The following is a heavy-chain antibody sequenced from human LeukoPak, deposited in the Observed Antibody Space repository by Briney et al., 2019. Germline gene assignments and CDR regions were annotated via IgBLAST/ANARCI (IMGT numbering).Heavy chain of an antibody. CDR2: IDYSGST. CDR3: ARLTARIPNMFDY. V-gene: IGHV4-59*08. D-gene: IGHD2-15*01. J-gene: IGHJ4*02. CDR1: GDSSSSYF. Sequence: SETLPLTCTVSGDSSSSYFWTWVRQPPGKGLEWIGYIDYSGSTKYNPSLKSRVTTSVDTSKNQFSLKVRSVTAADTAVYFCARLTARIPNMFDYWGQGILVTVSS.